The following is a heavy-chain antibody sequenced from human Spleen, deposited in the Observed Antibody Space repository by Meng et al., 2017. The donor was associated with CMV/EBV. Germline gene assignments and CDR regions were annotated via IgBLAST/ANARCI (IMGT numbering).Heavy chain of an antibody. J-gene: IGHJ4*02. Sequence: GSLRLSCAVYGGSFSGYYWSWIRQPPGKGLEWIGEINHSGSTNYNPSLKSRVTISVDTSKNQFSLKLSSVTAADTAVYYWARDSWELGGWIDYWGQGTLVTVSS. CDR2: INHSGST. CDR1: GGSFSGYY. CDR3: ARDSWELGGWIDY. V-gene: IGHV4-34*01. D-gene: IGHD1-26*01.